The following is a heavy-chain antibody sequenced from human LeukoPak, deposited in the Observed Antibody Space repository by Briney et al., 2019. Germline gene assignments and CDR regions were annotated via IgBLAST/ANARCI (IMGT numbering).Heavy chain of an antibody. D-gene: IGHD3-10*01. CDR2: INLDGSEK. V-gene: IGHV3-7*01. CDR1: GFSFSSYS. CDR3: VRVAVYYYGSESFYFFEH. J-gene: IGHJ4*02. Sequence: GGSLRLSCAASGFSFSSYSMNWVRQAPGKGLEWVASINLDGSEKYYVDSVKGRFTISRYSAKNSLYPLMNTLRFEDTAIYYCVRVAVYYYGSESFYFFEHWGQGTPVTASS.